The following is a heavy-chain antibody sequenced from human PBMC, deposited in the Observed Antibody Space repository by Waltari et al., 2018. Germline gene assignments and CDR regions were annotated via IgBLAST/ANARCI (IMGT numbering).Heavy chain of an antibody. CDR1: GGSFIRSD. CDR3: ARGMTSSWYSYFDY. D-gene: IGHD6-13*01. CDR2: INHSGST. Sequence: QVQLQPWGAGLLKPSETLSLTCAVYGGSFIRSDWSWIRQPPGKGLEWIGEINHSGSTNYNPSLKSRVTISVDTSKNQFSLKLSSVTAADTAVYYCARGMTSSWYSYFDYWGQGTLVTVSS. V-gene: IGHV4-34*01. J-gene: IGHJ4*02.